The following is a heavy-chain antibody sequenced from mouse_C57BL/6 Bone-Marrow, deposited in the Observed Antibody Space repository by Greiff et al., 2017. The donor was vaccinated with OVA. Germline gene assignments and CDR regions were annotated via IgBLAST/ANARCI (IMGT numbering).Heavy chain of an antibody. CDR3: ARNLFITTVVATDWYFDV. CDR2: IYPGSGST. J-gene: IGHJ1*03. V-gene: IGHV1-55*01. Sequence: VQLQQPGAELVKPGASVKMSCKASGYTFTSYWITWVKQRPGQGLEWIGDIYPGSGSTNYNEKFKSKATLTVDTSSSTAYMQLSSLTSEDSAVYYCARNLFITTVVATDWYFDVWGTGTTVTVSS. D-gene: IGHD1-1*01. CDR1: GYTFTSYW.